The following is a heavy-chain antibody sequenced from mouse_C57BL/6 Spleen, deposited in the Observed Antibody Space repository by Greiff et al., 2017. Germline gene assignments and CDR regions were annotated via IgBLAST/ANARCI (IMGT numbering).Heavy chain of an antibody. D-gene: IGHD1-1*01. J-gene: IGHJ2*02. CDR2: IDPSDSYT. CDR1: GYTFTSYW. V-gene: IGHV1-69*01. Sequence: QVQLQQPGAELVMPGASVKLSCKASGYTFTSYWMHWVKQRPGQGLEWIGEIDPSDSYTNYNQKFKGKSTLTVDKSSSTAYMQLSSLTSEDSAVYYCARNYVSSYETYYFDYWGQGTSLTVSS. CDR3: ARNYVSSYETYYFDY.